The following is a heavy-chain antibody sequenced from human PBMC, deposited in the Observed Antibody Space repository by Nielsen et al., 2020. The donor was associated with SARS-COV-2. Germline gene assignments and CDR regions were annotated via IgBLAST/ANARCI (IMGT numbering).Heavy chain of an antibody. Sequence: SETLSLTCTVSGGSISSGDYYWGWIRQPPGKGLEWIGSIYYSGSTNYNPSLKSRVTISVDTSKNQFSLKLSSVTAADTAVYYCARWSVGTVTTKSYYYYYYMDVWGKGTTVTVSS. D-gene: IGHD4-17*01. J-gene: IGHJ6*03. CDR3: ARWSVGTVTTKSYYYYYYMDV. V-gene: IGHV4-39*07. CDR1: GGSISSGDYY. CDR2: IYYSGST.